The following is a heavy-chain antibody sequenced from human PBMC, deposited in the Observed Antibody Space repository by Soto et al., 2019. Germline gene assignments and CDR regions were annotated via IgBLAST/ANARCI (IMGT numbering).Heavy chain of an antibody. D-gene: IGHD6-19*01. J-gene: IGHJ6*02. CDR3: ARDIGSSGWSEYCYGMDV. CDR2: IIPIFGTA. Sequence: SVKVASKASGGTFSSYAISWVRQAPGQVLEWRGGIIPIFGTANYAQKFQGRARINADESTRTAYMELSSLRSEDAAVYSWARDIGSSGWSEYCYGMDVWGQGTTVNLSS. CDR1: GGTFSSYA. V-gene: IGHV1-69*13.